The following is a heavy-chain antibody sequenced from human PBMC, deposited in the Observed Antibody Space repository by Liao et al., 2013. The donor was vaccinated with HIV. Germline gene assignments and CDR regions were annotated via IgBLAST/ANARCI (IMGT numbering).Heavy chain of an antibody. CDR3: AREGENSNYFQH. CDR2: IYYSGST. J-gene: IGHJ1*01. V-gene: IGHV4-59*01. CDR1: GDSISNYY. Sequence: QVQLQESGPGLVKPSETLSLTCIVSGDSISNYYWNWIRQPAGQGLEWIGYIYYSGSTNYNPSLKSRVTISVDTSKNQFSLKLSSVTAADTAVYYCAREGENSNYFQHWGQGTLVTVSS. D-gene: IGHD4-11*01.